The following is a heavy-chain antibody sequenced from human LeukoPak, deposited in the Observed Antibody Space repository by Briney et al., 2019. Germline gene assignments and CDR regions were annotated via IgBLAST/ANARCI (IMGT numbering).Heavy chain of an antibody. Sequence: GGSLRLSCAASGFTSSNYFMSWVRQAPGKGLEWVANIKEDGSEKYYVDSVKGRFTISRDNAKNSLYLEMNSLRAEDTAVYYCARPRNDILSGFHYYYGMDVWGQGTTVTVSS. D-gene: IGHD3-9*01. CDR2: IKEDGSEK. V-gene: IGHV3-7*02. J-gene: IGHJ6*02. CDR3: ARPRNDILSGFHYYYGMDV. CDR1: GFTSSNYF.